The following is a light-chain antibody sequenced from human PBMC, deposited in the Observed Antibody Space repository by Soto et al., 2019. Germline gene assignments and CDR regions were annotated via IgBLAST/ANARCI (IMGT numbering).Light chain of an antibody. J-gene: IGKJ1*01. Sequence: DIQMTQSPSTLSASVGDRVTITCRASQSISSWLAWYQQKPGKAPKVLTYKASSLESGVPSRFSGSGSGTEFTLTISSLQPDDFATYYCQQYNTFRTFGQGTKVEIK. V-gene: IGKV1-5*03. CDR2: KAS. CDR3: QQYNTFRT. CDR1: QSISSW.